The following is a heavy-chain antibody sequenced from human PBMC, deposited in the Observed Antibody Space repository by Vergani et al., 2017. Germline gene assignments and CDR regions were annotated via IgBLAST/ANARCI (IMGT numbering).Heavy chain of an antibody. CDR3: ARGFFGVVILYYFDY. J-gene: IGHJ4*02. Sequence: EVQLVESGGGLVQPGGSLRLSCAASGFTFSSYSMNWVRQAPGKGLEWVSYISSSSSTIYYADSVKGRFTISRDNAKNSLYLQMNSLRAEDTAVYYCARGFFGVVILYYFDYWGQGTLVTVSS. CDR2: ISSSSSTI. D-gene: IGHD3-3*01. CDR1: GFTFSSYS. V-gene: IGHV3-48*01.